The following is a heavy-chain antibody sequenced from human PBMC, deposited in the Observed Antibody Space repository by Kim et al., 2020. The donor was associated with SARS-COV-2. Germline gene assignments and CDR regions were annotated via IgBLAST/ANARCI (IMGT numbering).Heavy chain of an antibody. CDR2: VYLSGST. J-gene: IGHJ4*02. CDR1: DASISSYF. D-gene: IGHD3-10*01. Sequence: SETLSLTCTVSDASISSYFWSWVRQPAGKGLELIGHVYLSGSTGYNPAFKSRVSMSLDTSKNHFSLELNSVTAADTAVYFCARTLAGSGVPFDSWGQGTLVTVSS. CDR3: ARTLAGSGVPFDS. V-gene: IGHV4-4*07.